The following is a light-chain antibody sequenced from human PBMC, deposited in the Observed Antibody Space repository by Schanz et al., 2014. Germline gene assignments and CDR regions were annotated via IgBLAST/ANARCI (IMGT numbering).Light chain of an antibody. Sequence: QSALTQPPSASGSPGQAVTISCTGTSRDVGSYNYVSWYQQHPGKAPKLIIYDVTNRPSGVSHRFSGSKSGNTASLTISGLQAEDEADYYCCSYAGTYSVVFGGGTKLTVL. J-gene: IGLJ2*01. CDR1: SRDVGSYNY. CDR2: DVT. V-gene: IGLV2-11*01. CDR3: CSYAGTYSVV.